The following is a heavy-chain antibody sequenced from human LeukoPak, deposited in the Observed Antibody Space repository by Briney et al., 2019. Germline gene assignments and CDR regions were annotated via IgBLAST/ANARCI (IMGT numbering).Heavy chain of an antibody. J-gene: IGHJ5*02. CDR1: GYSFTSYD. V-gene: IGHV1-8*01. Sequence: ASVKVSCKASGYSFTSYDINWVRQATGQGLEWMGWMNPNSGNTDYSQKFQGRVTMTRNTSISTAYMELGSLRSEDTAVYYCARAVIRRGNWFDPWGQGTLVTVSS. CDR3: ARAVIRRGNWFDP. CDR2: MNPNSGNT. D-gene: IGHD3-16*02.